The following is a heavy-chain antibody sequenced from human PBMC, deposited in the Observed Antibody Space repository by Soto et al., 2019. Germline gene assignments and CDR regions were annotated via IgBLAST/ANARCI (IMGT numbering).Heavy chain of an antibody. J-gene: IGHJ4*02. V-gene: IGHV4-59*01. CDR2: IYYSGST. D-gene: IGHD6-13*01. Sequence: SETLSLTCTVSGGSISSYYWSWIRQPPGKGLEWIGYIYYSGSTNYNPSLKSRVTISVDTSKNQFSLKLSSVTAADTAVYYCARALGIAAAANDYWGQGTLVTVSS. CDR3: ARALGIAAAANDY. CDR1: GGSISSYY.